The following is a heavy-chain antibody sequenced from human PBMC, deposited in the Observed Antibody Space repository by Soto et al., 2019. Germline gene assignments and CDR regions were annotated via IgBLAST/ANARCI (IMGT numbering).Heavy chain of an antibody. CDR2: ISAYNGNT. CDR1: GYTFTSYG. Sequence: QVQLVQSGAEVKKPGASVKVSCKASGYTFTSYGISWVRQAPGQGLEWMGWISAYNGNTDYAEELQGRVTMTTYTSTSTAYMELRRLRSDDSAVYFCARDSSTGYYSGMDVWGQGTTVTVSS. CDR3: ARDSSTGYYSGMDV. V-gene: IGHV1-18*01. J-gene: IGHJ6*02.